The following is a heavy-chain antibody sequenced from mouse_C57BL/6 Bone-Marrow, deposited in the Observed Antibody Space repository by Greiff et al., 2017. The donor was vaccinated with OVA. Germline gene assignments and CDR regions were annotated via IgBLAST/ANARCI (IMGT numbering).Heavy chain of an antibody. CDR3: ASIYYYGSTYAMDY. D-gene: IGHD1-1*01. Sequence: EVQLQQSGPELVKPGASVKISCKASGYTFTDYYMNWVKQSHGKSLEWIGDINPNNGGTSYNQKFKGKATLTVDKSSSTAYMELRSLTSEDSAVYYCASIYYYGSTYAMDYWGQGTSVTVSS. V-gene: IGHV1-26*01. J-gene: IGHJ4*01. CDR1: GYTFTDYY. CDR2: INPNNGGT.